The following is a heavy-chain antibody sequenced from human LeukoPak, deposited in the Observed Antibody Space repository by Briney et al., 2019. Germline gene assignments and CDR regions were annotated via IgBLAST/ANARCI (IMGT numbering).Heavy chain of an antibody. J-gene: IGHJ4*02. CDR1: GGTFSSYA. Sequence: SSVKVSCKASGGTFSSYAISWVRQAPGQGLEWMGRIIPILGIANYAQKFQGRVTITADKSTSTAYMELSSLRSEDTAVYYCARPGKPYCSSTSRYSFDYWGQGTLVTVSS. D-gene: IGHD2-2*01. CDR2: IIPILGIA. CDR3: ARPGKPYCSSTSRYSFDY. V-gene: IGHV1-69*04.